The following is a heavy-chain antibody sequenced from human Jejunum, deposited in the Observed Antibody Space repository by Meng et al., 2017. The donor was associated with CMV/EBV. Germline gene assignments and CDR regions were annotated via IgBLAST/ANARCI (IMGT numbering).Heavy chain of an antibody. Sequence: YTFTHYAVHWVRQAPGQGLEWVGWISTSRGDTNSAQKFQGRVTMTMDTSISTAYMELSSLRSDDTAVYYCARDEACVNDACYPGAYWGQGTLVTVSS. D-gene: IGHD2-8*01. CDR3: ARDEACVNDACYPGAY. J-gene: IGHJ4*02. CDR1: YTFTHYA. V-gene: IGHV1-2*02. CDR2: ISTSRGDT.